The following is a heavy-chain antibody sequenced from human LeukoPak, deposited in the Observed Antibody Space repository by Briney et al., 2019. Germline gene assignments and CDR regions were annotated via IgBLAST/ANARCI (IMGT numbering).Heavy chain of an antibody. CDR3: AREYAQGAFDI. CDR2: IYSGGST. D-gene: IGHD2-2*01. V-gene: IGHV3-53*01. CDR1: GFTFDDYA. Sequence: PGGSLRLSCAASGFTFDDYAMHWVRQAPGKGLEWVSVIYSGGSTYYADSVKGRFTISRDNSKNTLYLQMNSLRAEDTAVYYCAREYAQGAFDIWGQGTMVTVSS. J-gene: IGHJ3*02.